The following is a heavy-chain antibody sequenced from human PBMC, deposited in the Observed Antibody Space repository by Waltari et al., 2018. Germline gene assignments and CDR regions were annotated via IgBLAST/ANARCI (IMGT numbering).Heavy chain of an antibody. D-gene: IGHD7-27*01. Sequence: EVQLLESGVGLVQPGGSLRLSCAASGFSFSTYVMNWVRQAPGKGLEWVSSISDAGGIINYADSVKGRFTISRDNSKNTLYLQMNSLRVDDTAVYYCARGSGVDSWGQGTLVTISS. CDR3: ARGSGVDS. CDR1: GFSFSTYV. CDR2: ISDAGGII. J-gene: IGHJ4*02. V-gene: IGHV3-23*01.